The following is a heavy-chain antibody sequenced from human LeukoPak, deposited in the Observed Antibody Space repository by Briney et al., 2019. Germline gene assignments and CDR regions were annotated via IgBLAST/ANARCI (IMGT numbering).Heavy chain of an antibody. V-gene: IGHV4-39*01. D-gene: IGHD5-18*01. J-gene: IGHJ4*02. CDR1: GGSISSSSYY. CDR3: ARVDTAMVTFDY. Sequence: SETLSLTCTVSGGSISSSSYYWGWIRQPPGKGLEWIGSIYYSGSTYYNPSLKSRVTISVDTSKNQFSLKLSSVTAADTAVYYCARVDTAMVTFDYWGQGTLVTVSS. CDR2: IYYSGST.